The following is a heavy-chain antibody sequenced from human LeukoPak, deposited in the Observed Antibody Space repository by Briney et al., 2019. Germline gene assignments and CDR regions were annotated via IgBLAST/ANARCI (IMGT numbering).Heavy chain of an antibody. CDR3: ARDRYYYDSSGYYYMDV. D-gene: IGHD3-22*01. J-gene: IGHJ6*03. CDR1: GGSISSYY. CDR2: IYTSGST. Sequence: PSETLFLTCTVSGGSISSYYWSWIRQPAGKGLEWIGRIYTSGSTNYNPSLKSRVTMSVDTSKNQFSLKLSSVTAADTAVYYCARDRYYYDSSGYYYMDVWGKGTTVTISS. V-gene: IGHV4-4*07.